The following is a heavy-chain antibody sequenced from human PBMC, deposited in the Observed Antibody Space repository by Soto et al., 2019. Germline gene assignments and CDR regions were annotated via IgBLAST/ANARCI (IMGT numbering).Heavy chain of an antibody. D-gene: IGHD3-10*01. CDR1: GGSISSGGYY. CDR2: IYYSGST. CDR3: ARNKGGSDFDY. V-gene: IGHV4-31*03. J-gene: IGHJ4*02. Sequence: LSLTCTVSGGSISSGGYYWSWIRQHPGKGLEWIGYIYYSGSTYYNPSLKSRVTISVDTPKNQFSLKLSSVTAADTAVYYCARNKGGSDFDYWGQGTLVTVSS.